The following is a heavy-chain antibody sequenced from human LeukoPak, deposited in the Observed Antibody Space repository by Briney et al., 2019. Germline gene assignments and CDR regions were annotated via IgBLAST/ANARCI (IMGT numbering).Heavy chain of an antibody. J-gene: IGHJ4*02. CDR1: GFTFSSYG. CDR2: ISYDGSNK. V-gene: IGHV3-30*03. D-gene: IGHD3-3*01. Sequence: PGGSLRLSCAASGFTFSSYGMHWVRQAPGKGLEWVAVISYDGSNKYYADSVKGRFTISRDNSKNTLYLQMNSLRAEDTAVYYCARDYSGRITIFGVVTPGDWGQGTLVTVSS. CDR3: ARDYSGRITIFGVVTPGD.